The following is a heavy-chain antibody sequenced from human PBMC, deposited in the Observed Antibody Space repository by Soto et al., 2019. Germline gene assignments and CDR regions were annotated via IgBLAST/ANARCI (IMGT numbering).Heavy chain of an antibody. CDR1: GGSISSGGYY. CDR3: AREVKAVVPAARGNWFDP. J-gene: IGHJ5*02. CDR2: IYYSGST. Sequence: PSETLSLTCTVSGGSISSGGYYWSWIRQHPGKGLEWIGYIYYSGSTYYNPSLKSRVTISVDTSKNQFSLKLSSVTAADTAVYYCAREVKAVVPAARGNWFDPWGQGTLVTVSS. V-gene: IGHV4-31*03. D-gene: IGHD2-2*01.